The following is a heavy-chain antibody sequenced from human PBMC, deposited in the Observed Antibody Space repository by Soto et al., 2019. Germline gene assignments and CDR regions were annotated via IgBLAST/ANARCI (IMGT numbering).Heavy chain of an antibody. J-gene: IGHJ6*02. Sequence: SETLSLTCTVSGGSISSGGYYWSWIRQHPGKGLEWIGYIYYSGSTYYNPSLKSRVTISVDTSKNQFSLKLSSVTAADTAVYYCARDMFGESLYGMDVWGQGTTVTVSS. D-gene: IGHD3-10*02. CDR3: ARDMFGESLYGMDV. V-gene: IGHV4-31*03. CDR1: GGSISSGGYY. CDR2: IYYSGST.